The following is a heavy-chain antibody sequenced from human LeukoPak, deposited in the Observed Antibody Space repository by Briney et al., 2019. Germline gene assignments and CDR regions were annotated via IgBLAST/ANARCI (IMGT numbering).Heavy chain of an antibody. D-gene: IGHD4-17*01. V-gene: IGHV3-7*03. CDR1: GFVFCNYW. Sequence: PGGSLRLSCAASGFVFCNYWMTWVRQAPGKGLEWVASINDGGSGKYYVDSVKGRFTISRDNAQKSLYLEMHSLRAEDTAVYYCARAVTSTEGYWGQGTLVTVSS. CDR3: ARAVTSTEGY. CDR2: INDGGSGK. J-gene: IGHJ4*02.